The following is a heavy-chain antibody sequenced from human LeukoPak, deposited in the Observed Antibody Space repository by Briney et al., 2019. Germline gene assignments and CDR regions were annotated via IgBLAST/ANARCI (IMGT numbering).Heavy chain of an antibody. CDR2: ISDRGTYI. CDR1: GFTFSTYS. D-gene: IGHD2-2*01. V-gene: IGHV3-21*01. Sequence: GGSLRLSCAASGFTFSTYSMNWVRQAPGKGLEWVASISDRGTYIYYADSVKGRFTISRDNAKNSLYLQMNSLRAEDTAVYYCANHLACGSTSCPPFDSWGQGTLVTVSS. J-gene: IGHJ4*02. CDR3: ANHLACGSTSCPPFDS.